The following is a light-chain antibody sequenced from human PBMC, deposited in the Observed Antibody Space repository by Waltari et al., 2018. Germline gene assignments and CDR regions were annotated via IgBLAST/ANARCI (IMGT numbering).Light chain of an antibody. CDR1: ESISNW. CDR2: KAS. J-gene: IGKJ1*01. V-gene: IGKV1-5*03. Sequence: DIQMTQSPSPLSASVGDRVTITCRASESISNWLAWYQQKPGKAPKVLIHKASSLESGVPSRFSGSGSATEFTLTISNLQPDDFATYYCQQYDSFWTFGQGTKVEIK. CDR3: QQYDSFWT.